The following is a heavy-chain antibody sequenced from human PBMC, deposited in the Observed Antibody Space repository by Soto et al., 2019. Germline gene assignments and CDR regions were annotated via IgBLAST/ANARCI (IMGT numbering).Heavy chain of an antibody. J-gene: IGHJ2*01. V-gene: IGHV1-69*01. Sequence: QVQLVQSGAEVKKPGSSVKVSCKASGGTFSSYAISWVRQAPGQGLEWMGGIIPIFGTANYAQKFQGRVTITADESTSTAYMELSSLRSEDTAVYYCVREAGGYCSGGSCYRLRYFDLWGRGTLVTVSS. CDR3: VREAGGYCSGGSCYRLRYFDL. CDR2: IIPIFGTA. D-gene: IGHD2-15*01. CDR1: GGTFSSYA.